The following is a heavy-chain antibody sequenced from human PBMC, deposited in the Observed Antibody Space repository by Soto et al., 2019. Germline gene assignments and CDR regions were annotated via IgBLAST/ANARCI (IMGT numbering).Heavy chain of an antibody. CDR2: IIPFFKAT. V-gene: IGHV1-69*01. CDR3: ARDVPLNYYDGTYSYYAMDV. CDR1: GGTFSSHA. D-gene: IGHD3-16*01. J-gene: IGHJ6*02. Sequence: QVQLVQSGAEVKKPGSSVKVSCKASGGTFSSHAISWVRQAPGQGLEWMGGIIPFFKATNYAQKFQGRVTITADDSTSTAYMDLYSLRSEDTAVYYCARDVPLNYYDGTYSYYAMDVWGQGTTFTVPS.